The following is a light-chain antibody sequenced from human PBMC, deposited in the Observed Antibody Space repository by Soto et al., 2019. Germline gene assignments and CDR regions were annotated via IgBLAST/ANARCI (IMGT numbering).Light chain of an antibody. J-gene: IGKJ1*01. CDR1: QSISSW. CDR3: QQYNSYSQT. CDR2: KAS. V-gene: IGKV1-5*03. Sequence: DIQMTQSPSTLSASVGDRVTITCRASQSISSWVAWYQQKPGKAPKLLIYKASTLESGVPSNFSGSGSGTEFTLTISSLQPDDFATYYCQQYNSYSQTFGQGTKVDI.